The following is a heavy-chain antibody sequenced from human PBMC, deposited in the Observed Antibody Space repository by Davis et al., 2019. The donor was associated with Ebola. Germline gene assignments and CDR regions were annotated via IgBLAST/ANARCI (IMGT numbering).Heavy chain of an antibody. CDR2: ISYDGWTK. D-gene: IGHD1-14*01. CDR1: GFTFSDDA. Sequence: GESLKISCAASGFTFSDDAMHWVRQAPGKGLEWVAVISYDGWTKYHAGSVRGRFTISRDNSRDTLYLQMNSLKSEDTAVYYCARLSGTSDFDFWGHGIVVTVSA. J-gene: IGHJ4*01. CDR3: ARLSGTSDFDF. V-gene: IGHV3-30*04.